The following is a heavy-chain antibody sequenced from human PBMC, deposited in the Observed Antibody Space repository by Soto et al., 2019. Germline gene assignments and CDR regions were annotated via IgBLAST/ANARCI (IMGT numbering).Heavy chain of an antibody. Sequence: GGSLRLSCAASGFTFSSYGMNWVRQAPGKGLEWVADIKEDGSNKEYADSVKGRFTISRDNAKSSLYLQMNSLRAEDTAVYYCATGVIWGKGTTVTVSS. CDR1: GFTFSSYG. V-gene: IGHV3-30*03. CDR2: IKEDGSNK. CDR3: ATGVI. J-gene: IGHJ6*04.